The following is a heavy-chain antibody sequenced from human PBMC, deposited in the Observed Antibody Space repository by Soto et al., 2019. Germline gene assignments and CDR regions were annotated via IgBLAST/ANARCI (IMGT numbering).Heavy chain of an antibody. V-gene: IGHV3-33*01. CDR1: GFTFSIYG. CDR2: IWYDGSNK. D-gene: IGHD6-13*01. CDR3: ARGPPLRQLVQKTTYYYYGMEV. J-gene: IGHJ6*01. Sequence: RLSCSASGFTFSIYGMHWVRQAPGKCLEWVSVIWYDGSNKYYADSVKGRFTISRDNSKNTLYLQMNSLRAEDTAVYYCARGPPLRQLVQKTTYYYYGMEVWGQGTTVIVSS.